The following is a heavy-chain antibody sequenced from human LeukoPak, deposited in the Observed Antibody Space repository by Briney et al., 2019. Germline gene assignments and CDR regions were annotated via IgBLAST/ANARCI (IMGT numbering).Heavy chain of an antibody. Sequence: SSETLSLTCTVSGYSISSGYFWGWIRQPPGKGLEWIGSIYHGGSTFYNPSLKSRVTISEDTSKNQFSLRLTSVTAADTAVYYCARADGRYRLLRHDAFEIWGQGTMVTVSS. CDR1: GYSISSGYF. J-gene: IGHJ3*02. V-gene: IGHV4-38-2*02. CDR2: IYHGGST. D-gene: IGHD5-18*01. CDR3: ARADGRYRLLRHDAFEI.